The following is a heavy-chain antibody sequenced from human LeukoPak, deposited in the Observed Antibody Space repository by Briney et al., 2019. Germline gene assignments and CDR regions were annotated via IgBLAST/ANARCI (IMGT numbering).Heavy chain of an antibody. D-gene: IGHD3-10*01. Sequence: PSETLSLTCAVYGGSFSGYYWSWIRQPPGKGLEWIGEINHSGSTNYNPPLKSRVTISVDTSKNQFPLKLSSVTAADTAVYYCAREWFGDLAPYWGQGTLVTVSS. CDR2: INHSGST. J-gene: IGHJ4*02. CDR1: GGSFSGYY. V-gene: IGHV4-34*01. CDR3: AREWFGDLAPY.